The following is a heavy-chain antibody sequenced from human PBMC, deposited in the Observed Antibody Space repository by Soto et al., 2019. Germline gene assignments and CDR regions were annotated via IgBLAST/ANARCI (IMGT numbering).Heavy chain of an antibody. J-gene: IGHJ4*02. Sequence: SETLSLTCPFSGFSISSYYWSWIRQPPGKGLEWIGYIYYSGSTNYNPSLKSRVTISVDTSKNQFSLKLSSVTAADTAVYYCARLRNGVFDYWGQGTLVTVSS. CDR1: GFSISSYY. CDR2: IYYSGST. V-gene: IGHV4-59*08. D-gene: IGHD2-8*01. CDR3: ARLRNGVFDY.